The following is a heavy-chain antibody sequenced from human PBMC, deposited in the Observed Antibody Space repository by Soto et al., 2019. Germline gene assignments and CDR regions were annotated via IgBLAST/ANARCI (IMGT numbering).Heavy chain of an antibody. CDR1: GFTFSSYG. J-gene: IGHJ4*02. Sequence: GGSLRLSCAASGFTFSSYGMHWVRQAPGKGLEWVAVISYDGSNKYYADSVKGRFTISRDNSKNTLYLQMNSLRAEDTAVYYCAKEEGFWYSSGWCFDYWGQGTLVTVSS. CDR3: AKEEGFWYSSGWCFDY. D-gene: IGHD6-19*01. V-gene: IGHV3-30*18. CDR2: ISYDGSNK.